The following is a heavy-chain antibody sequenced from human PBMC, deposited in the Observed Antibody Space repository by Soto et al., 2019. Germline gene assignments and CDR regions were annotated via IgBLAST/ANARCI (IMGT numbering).Heavy chain of an antibody. D-gene: IGHD1-26*01. Sequence: GGSLRLSCGASGFTLGGCSVNWVRQAPGKGLEWVSYLRGSSTTMYYADSVKGRFTISRDNAKSIAYLQMNSLKTEDTAVYYCTNKIGPVGATTGGYWGQGTLVTVSS. CDR2: LRGSSTTM. CDR1: GFTLGGCS. J-gene: IGHJ4*02. CDR3: TNKIGPVGATTGGY. V-gene: IGHV3-48*01.